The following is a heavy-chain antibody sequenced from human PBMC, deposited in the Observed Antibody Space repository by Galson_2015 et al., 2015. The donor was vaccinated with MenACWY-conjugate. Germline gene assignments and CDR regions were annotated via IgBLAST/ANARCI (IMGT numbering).Heavy chain of an antibody. CDR1: GDSVSSDSAA. V-gene: IGHV6-1*01. CDR3: AREERGSYYYYGLDV. D-gene: IGHD2-15*01. Sequence: CAISGDSVSSDSAAWNWIRQSPSRGLEWLGRTCFTSKWYNDYAVSVKSRITINPDTAKNQLSLHLKSVTPEDTAIYYCAREERGSYYYYGLDVWGQGTTVTVSS. CDR2: TCFTSKWYN. J-gene: IGHJ6*02.